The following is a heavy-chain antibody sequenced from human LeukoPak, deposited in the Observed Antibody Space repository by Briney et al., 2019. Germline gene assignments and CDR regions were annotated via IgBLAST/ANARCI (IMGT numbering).Heavy chain of an antibody. CDR3: ARDRSDGYGMDV. V-gene: IGHV3-66*01. CDR1: GFTVSSNY. J-gene: IGHJ6*02. CDR2: IYSGGST. Sequence: GGSLRLSCAASGFTVSSNYMSWVRQAPGKGLEWVSVIYSGGSTYYADSVKGRFTISRDNSKNTLYLQMNSLRAEDTAVYYCARDRSDGYGMDVWGQGTTVTVSS.